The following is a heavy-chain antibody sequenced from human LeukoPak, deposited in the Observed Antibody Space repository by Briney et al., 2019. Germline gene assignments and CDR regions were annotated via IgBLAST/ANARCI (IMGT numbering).Heavy chain of an antibody. CDR1: GFTFSSYA. Sequence: GRSLRLSCAASGFTFSSYAMHWVRQAPGKGLEWVAVIWYDGSNKYYADSVKGRFTISRDNSKNTLYLQMNSLRAEDTAVYYCARDSAGGGSYFDYWGQGTLVTVSS. V-gene: IGHV3-33*08. J-gene: IGHJ4*02. D-gene: IGHD3-16*01. CDR2: IWYDGSNK. CDR3: ARDSAGGGSYFDY.